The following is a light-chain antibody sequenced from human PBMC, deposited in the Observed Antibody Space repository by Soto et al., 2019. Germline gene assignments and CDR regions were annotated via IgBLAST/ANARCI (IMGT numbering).Light chain of an antibody. CDR3: QSYDNSLSAYV. CDR1: SSDIGAGSE. J-gene: IGLJ1*01. CDR2: GST. V-gene: IGLV1-40*01. Sequence: QSVLTQPPSLSGPPGQRVTISCTGSSSDIGAGSEVHWYQQLPGTAPKLLIFGSTNRPSGVPDRFSGSKSATSASLAITGLQAEDEADYYCQSYDNSLSAYVFGTGTKLTVL.